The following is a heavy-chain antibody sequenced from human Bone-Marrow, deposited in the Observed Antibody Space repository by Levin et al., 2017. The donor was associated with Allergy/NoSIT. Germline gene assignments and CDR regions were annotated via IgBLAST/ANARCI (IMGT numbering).Heavy chain of an antibody. V-gene: IGHV4-59*01. Sequence: SETLSLTCTVSGGSISSYYWSWIRQPPGKGLEWIGYIYYSGSTNYNPSLKSRVTISVDTSKNQFSLKLSSVTAADTAVYYCARVIHTAMVHYYYYGMDVWGQGTTVTVSS. CDR1: GGSISSYY. CDR2: IYYSGST. J-gene: IGHJ6*02. CDR3: ARVIHTAMVHYYYYGMDV. D-gene: IGHD5-18*01.